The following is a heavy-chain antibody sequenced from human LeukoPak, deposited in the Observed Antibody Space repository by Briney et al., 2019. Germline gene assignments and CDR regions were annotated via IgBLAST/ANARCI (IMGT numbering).Heavy chain of an antibody. J-gene: IGHJ4*02. V-gene: IGHV1-18*01. Sequence: ASVKVSCKASGGTFSGYAISWVRQAPGQGLEWMGWISAYNGNTNYAQKLQGRVTMTTDTSTSTAYMELRSLRSDDTAVYYCARVDGDDSSFDYWGQGTLVTVSS. CDR2: ISAYNGNT. D-gene: IGHD4-17*01. CDR3: ARVDGDDSSFDY. CDR1: GGTFSGYA.